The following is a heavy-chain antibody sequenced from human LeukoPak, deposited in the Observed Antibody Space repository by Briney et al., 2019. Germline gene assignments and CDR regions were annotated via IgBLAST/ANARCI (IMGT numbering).Heavy chain of an antibody. CDR2: IYHSGST. J-gene: IGHJ5*02. CDR3: ARGARGTRFDP. V-gene: IGHV4-30-2*01. CDR1: GGSISSGGYS. Sequence: SETLSLTCAVSGGSISSGGYSWSWIRQPPGKGLEWIGYIYHSGSTYYTPSLKSRVTISVDRSKNQFSLKLSSVTAADTAVYYGARGARGTRFDPWGQGTLVTVSS.